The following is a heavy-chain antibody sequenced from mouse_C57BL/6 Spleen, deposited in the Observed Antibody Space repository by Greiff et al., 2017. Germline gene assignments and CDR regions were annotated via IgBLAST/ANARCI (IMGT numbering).Heavy chain of an antibody. CDR2: INYDGSST. V-gene: IGHV5-16*01. CDR3: ARGNWDWYFDV. J-gene: IGHJ1*03. D-gene: IGHD4-1*01. Sequence: EVMLVESEGGLVQPGSSMKLSCTASGFTFSDYYMAWVRQVPEKGLEWVANINYDGSSTYYLDSLKSRFIISRDNAKNILYLQMSSLKSEDTATYYCARGNWDWYFDVWGTGTTVTVSS. CDR1: GFTFSDYY.